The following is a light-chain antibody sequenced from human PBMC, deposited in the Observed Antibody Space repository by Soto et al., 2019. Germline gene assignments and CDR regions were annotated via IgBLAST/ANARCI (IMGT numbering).Light chain of an antibody. CDR3: QQYNSPPYT. Sequence: DIVMTQSPDSLAVSLGERATINCKSSQSILYSSNNKNQLAWYQQRPGQPPKLLFYWASTRQSGVPDRFGGSESGTDFTLTISSLQAEDVAVYYCQQYNSPPYTFGQGTKLEI. CDR2: WAS. CDR1: QSILYSSNNKNQ. V-gene: IGKV4-1*01. J-gene: IGKJ2*01.